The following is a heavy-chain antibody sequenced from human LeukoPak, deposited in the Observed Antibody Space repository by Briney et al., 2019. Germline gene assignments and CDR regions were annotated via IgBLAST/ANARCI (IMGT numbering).Heavy chain of an antibody. Sequence: KPSETLSLTCAVYGGSFSGYYWSWIRQPPGKGLEWIGEINHSGSTNYNPSLKSRVTISVDTSKNQFSLKLSSVTAADTAVYYCARGVYYYDSRAPFDYWGQGTLVTVSS. V-gene: IGHV4-34*01. D-gene: IGHD3-22*01. CDR1: GGSFSGYY. CDR2: INHSGST. CDR3: ARGVYYYDSRAPFDY. J-gene: IGHJ4*02.